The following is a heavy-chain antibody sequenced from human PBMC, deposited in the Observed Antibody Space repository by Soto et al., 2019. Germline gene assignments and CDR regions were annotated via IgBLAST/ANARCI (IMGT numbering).Heavy chain of an antibody. CDR3: AAAVPAEYVFPYYYMDV. D-gene: IGHD3-16*01. J-gene: IGHJ6*03. Sequence: QVQLQESGPGLVKPSETLSLTCTVSGASISSYHWSWIRQTPGKGLEWIGYIYYSGSANYNPSLKGRVTFSVDTSKNQVSLKVSSVTAADTGVYYCAAAVPAEYVFPYYYMDVWGKGTTVTVSS. V-gene: IGHV4-59*01. CDR2: IYYSGSA. CDR1: GASISSYH.